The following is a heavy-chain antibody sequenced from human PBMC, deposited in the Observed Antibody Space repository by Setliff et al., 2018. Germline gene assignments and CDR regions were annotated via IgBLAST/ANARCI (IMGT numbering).Heavy chain of an antibody. J-gene: IGHJ4*02. Sequence: GASVKVSCKASGYTFTSYYMHWVRQAPGQGLEWMGIINPSGGSTSYAQKFQGRVTMTRDTSTSTVYMELCSLRSEDTAVYYCARDEGSGWYVGYWGQGTLVTVSS. CDR3: ARDEGSGWYVGY. V-gene: IGHV1-46*01. CDR1: GYTFTSYY. CDR2: INPSGGST. D-gene: IGHD6-19*01.